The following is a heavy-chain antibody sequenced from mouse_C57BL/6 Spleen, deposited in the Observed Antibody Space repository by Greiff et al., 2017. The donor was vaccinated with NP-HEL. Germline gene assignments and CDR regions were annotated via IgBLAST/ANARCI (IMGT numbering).Heavy chain of an antibody. Sequence: EVQLQESGPGLVKPSQSLSLTCSVTGYSITSGYYWNWIRQFPGNKLEWMGYISYDGSNNYNPSLKNRISITRDTSKNQFFLKLNSVTTEDTATYDCARLTGTPDDAMDYWGQGTSVTVSS. V-gene: IGHV3-6*01. J-gene: IGHJ4*01. CDR1: GYSITSGYY. CDR3: ARLTGTPDDAMDY. CDR2: ISYDGSN. D-gene: IGHD4-1*01.